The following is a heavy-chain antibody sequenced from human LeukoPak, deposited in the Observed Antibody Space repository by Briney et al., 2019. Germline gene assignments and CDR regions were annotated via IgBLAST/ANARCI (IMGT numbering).Heavy chain of an antibody. CDR2: IYYSGST. V-gene: IGHV4-39*01. CDR3: ASDRSGLSFCF. J-gene: IGHJ4*02. D-gene: IGHD3-22*01. CDR1: GGSISSSSYY. Sequence: NTSETLSRTCTVSGGSISSSSYYWGWIRQPPGKGLEWIGSIYYSGSTHYNSSLKSRVTISVDTSKNQFSLSLSSVTAADTAVYYCASDRSGLSFCFWGQGTLVTVSS.